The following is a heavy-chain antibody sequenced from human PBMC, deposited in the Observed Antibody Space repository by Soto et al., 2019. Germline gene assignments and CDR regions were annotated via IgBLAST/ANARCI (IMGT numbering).Heavy chain of an antibody. J-gene: IGHJ4*02. CDR1: GFSVRPNY. CDR3: ARAGVTPDFFDY. Sequence: GGSLRLYFAASGFSVRPNYMRWVRQAPGKGLEWVSVIESGGSIYYADSVKGRFIISRDYAKNTVYLQMNTLRVEDTAVYYCARAGVTPDFFDYWGQGTLVTVSS. D-gene: IGHD2-21*02. V-gene: IGHV3-53*01. CDR2: IESGGSI.